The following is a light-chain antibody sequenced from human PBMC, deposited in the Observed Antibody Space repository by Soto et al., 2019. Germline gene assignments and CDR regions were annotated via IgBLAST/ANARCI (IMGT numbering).Light chain of an antibody. Sequence: QSVLTQPPSVSEAPRQRVTISCSGSSSNIGNNAVNWYQQLPGKAPKLLIYYDDLLPSGVSDRFSGSKSGTSASLAISGLQSDDEADYYCAAWDDSLNAYVFGTGTKVTVL. CDR1: SSNIGNNA. V-gene: IGLV1-36*01. J-gene: IGLJ1*01. CDR2: YDD. CDR3: AAWDDSLNAYV.